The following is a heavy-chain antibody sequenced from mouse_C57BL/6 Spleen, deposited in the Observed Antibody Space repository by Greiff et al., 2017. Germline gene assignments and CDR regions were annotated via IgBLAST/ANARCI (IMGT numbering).Heavy chain of an antibody. D-gene: IGHD1-1*01. CDR2: IYPGSGST. J-gene: IGHJ3*01. CDR3: ARSGDYYGSSAWFAY. V-gene: IGHV1-55*01. Sequence: QVQLQQSGAELVKPGASVKMSCKASGYTFTSYWITWVKQRPGQGLEWIGDIYPGSGSTNYNEKFKSKATLTVDTSSSTAYMQLSSLTSEDSAVYSCARSGDYYGSSAWFAYWGQGTLVTVSA. CDR1: GYTFTSYW.